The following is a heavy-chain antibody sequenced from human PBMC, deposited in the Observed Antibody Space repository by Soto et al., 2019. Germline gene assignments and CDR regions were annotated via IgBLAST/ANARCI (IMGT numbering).Heavy chain of an antibody. CDR3: ARHLSRYDFRSGYSPGTPYGMDV. CDR2: IYPGDSDT. J-gene: IGHJ6*02. D-gene: IGHD3-3*01. V-gene: IGHV5-51*01. Sequence: GESLKISCKGSGYSFTSYWIGWVRQMPGKGLEWMGIIYPGDSDTRYSPSFQGQVTISADKSISTAYLQWSSLKASDTAMYYCARHLSRYDFRSGYSPGTPYGMDVWGQGTTVTVSS. CDR1: GYSFTSYW.